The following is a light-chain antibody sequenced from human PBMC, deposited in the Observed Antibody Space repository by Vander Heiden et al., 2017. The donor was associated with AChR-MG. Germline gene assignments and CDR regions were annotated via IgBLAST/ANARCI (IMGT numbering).Light chain of an antibody. CDR2: GAS. CDR1: QSVSRNY. V-gene: IGKV3-20*01. Sequence: EIVLTQSPGTLSLSPGERATLSCRASQSVSRNYVAWYQQKLGQAPRLLIYGASSRVTGIPDRFSGSGSGTDCTLTISRLEPEDFAVYYCQQYGSSPGYTFGQGTKVEIK. J-gene: IGKJ2*01. CDR3: QQYGSSPGYT.